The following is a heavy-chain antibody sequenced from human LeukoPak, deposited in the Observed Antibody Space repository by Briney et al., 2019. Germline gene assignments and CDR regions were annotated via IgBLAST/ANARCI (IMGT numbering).Heavy chain of an antibody. J-gene: IGHJ3*02. Sequence: GGSLRLSCAASGFTFRSYAVHWVRQAPGKGLEWVAVISSDGTNKYYADSLKGRFTISRDNSKSTLYLQMNSLRPEDTAVYYCARPLASPDLWSAFDIWGRGTLVTVSS. CDR1: GFTFRSYA. CDR2: ISSDGTNK. CDR3: ARPLASPDLWSAFDI. D-gene: IGHD3-3*01. V-gene: IGHV3-30-3*01.